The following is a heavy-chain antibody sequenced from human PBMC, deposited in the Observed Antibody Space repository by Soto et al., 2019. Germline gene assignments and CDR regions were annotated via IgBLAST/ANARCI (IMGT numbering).Heavy chain of an antibody. D-gene: IGHD5-18*01. Sequence: AAAQVSSSASCCTFTSDGISWLLQAPPEEVEWRGWISAYNGNTNYAQKLEGRVTMTTDTSTSTAYMELKSLRSDGTAVYYCARDGYRYGYEYYYYGMDVWGQGTTVTSP. J-gene: IGHJ6*02. CDR3: ARDGYRYGYEYYYYGMDV. CDR2: ISAYNGNT. CDR1: CCTFTSDG. V-gene: IGHV1-18*01.